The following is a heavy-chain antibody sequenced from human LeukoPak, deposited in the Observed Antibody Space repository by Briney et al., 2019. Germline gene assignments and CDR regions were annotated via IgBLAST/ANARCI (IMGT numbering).Heavy chain of an antibody. CDR2: ISGSGGST. D-gene: IGHD3-22*01. J-gene: IGHJ6*03. CDR3: AKALYYDTDYYYMDV. CDR1: GFTFSSYA. V-gene: IGHV3-23*01. Sequence: GGSLRLSCAASGFTFSSYAMSWVRQAPGKGLEWVSAISGSGGSTYYADSVKGRYTISRDNSKNTLYLQMNSLRAEDTAVYYCAKALYYDTDYYYMDVWGKGTTVTVSS.